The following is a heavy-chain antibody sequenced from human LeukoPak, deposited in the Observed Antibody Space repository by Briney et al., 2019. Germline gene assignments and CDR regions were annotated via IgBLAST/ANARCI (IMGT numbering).Heavy chain of an antibody. CDR3: ARGGDLDRYYYYGMDV. CDR1: GGTFSSYA. V-gene: IGHV1-69*13. J-gene: IGHJ6*02. CDR2: IISIFGTA. Sequence: WASVKVSCKASGGTFSSYAISWVRQAPGQGLEWMGGIISIFGTANYAQKFQGRVTITADESTSTAYMELSSLRSEDTAVYYCARGGDLDRYYYYGMDVWGQGTTVTVSS. D-gene: IGHD3/OR15-3a*01.